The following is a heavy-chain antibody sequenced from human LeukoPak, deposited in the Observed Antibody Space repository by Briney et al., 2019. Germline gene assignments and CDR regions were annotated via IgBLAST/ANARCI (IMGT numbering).Heavy chain of an antibody. Sequence: GGSLRLSCAASGFTFSSFSMNWVRQAPGKGLEWVSYIRSGGTNTDYADSVKGRFTISRDNAKNSLYLQMNSLRAEDTAVYYCARALGPLLWFGETNQDHDYWGQGTLVTVSS. CDR2: IRSGGTNT. V-gene: IGHV3-48*01. CDR3: ARALGPLLWFGETNQDHDY. CDR1: GFTFSSFS. J-gene: IGHJ4*02. D-gene: IGHD3-10*01.